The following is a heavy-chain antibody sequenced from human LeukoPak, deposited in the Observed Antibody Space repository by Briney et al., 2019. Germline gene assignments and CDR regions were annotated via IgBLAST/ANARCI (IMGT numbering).Heavy chain of an antibody. J-gene: IGHJ6*02. CDR2: ISYDGSNK. D-gene: IGHD3-22*01. CDR1: GFTFSSYA. Sequence: GRSLRLSCAASGFTFSSYAMHWVRQAPCKGLEWVAVISYDGSNKYYADSVKGRFTISRDNSKNTLYLQMNSLRAEDTAVYYCAREELFFYYYDSSGLYGMDVWGQGTTVTVSS. V-gene: IGHV3-30-3*01. CDR3: AREELFFYYYDSSGLYGMDV.